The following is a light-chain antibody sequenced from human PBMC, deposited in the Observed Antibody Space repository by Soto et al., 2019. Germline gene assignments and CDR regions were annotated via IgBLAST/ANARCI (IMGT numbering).Light chain of an antibody. CDR2: DAS. V-gene: IGKV3-15*01. CDR1: QSVGTN. CDR3: QQYNNWPPDFT. J-gene: IGKJ2*01. Sequence: EIVMTQSPATMSLSPGDRAALSCRASQSVGTNLAWYQQKPGQAPTLLIYDASTRATRLPDRFSGSGSGTEFNLTITSLQSEDFEISYCQQYNNWPPDFTFGQGTKVDIK.